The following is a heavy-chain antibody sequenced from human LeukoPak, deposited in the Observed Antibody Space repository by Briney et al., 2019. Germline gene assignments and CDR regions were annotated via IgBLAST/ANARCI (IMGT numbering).Heavy chain of an antibody. V-gene: IGHV4-38-2*02. J-gene: IGHJ4*02. D-gene: IGHD3-16*01. CDR3: ARYDLGGTNFDY. Sequence: SETLSLTCTVSGYSINSGHYWGWIRQPPGKGLEWIGSIYYSGSTYYNPSLKSRVTISVDTSKNQFSLKLSSVTAADTAVYYCARYDLGGTNFDYWGQGTLVTVSS. CDR1: GYSINSGHY. CDR2: IYYSGST.